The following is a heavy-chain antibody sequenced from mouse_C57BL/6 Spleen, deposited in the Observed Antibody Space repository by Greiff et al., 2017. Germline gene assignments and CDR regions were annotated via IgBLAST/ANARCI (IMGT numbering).Heavy chain of an antibody. Sequence: QVQLQQSGAELVKPGASVKMSCKASGYTFTSYWITWVKQRPGQGLEWIGEINPGSGTTNYNESFKSKATLSVDTSSSTAYMQLSSLTSEGSAVYDGARGYDYDNWYFDDWGKGTTLTVSS. CDR3: ARGYDYDNWYFDD. V-gene: IGHV1-55*01. CDR1: GYTFTSYW. D-gene: IGHD2-4*01. J-gene: IGHJ1*03. CDR2: INPGSGTT.